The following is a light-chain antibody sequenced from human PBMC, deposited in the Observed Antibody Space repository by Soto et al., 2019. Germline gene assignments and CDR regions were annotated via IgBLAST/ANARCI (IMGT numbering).Light chain of an antibody. V-gene: IGKV1-39*01. CDR2: AAS. CDR3: QQSYSTPPT. J-gene: IGKJ5*01. Sequence: DLQRTQSPSSLAASVGDRVTITCLASQSISSYLNWYQQKPGKAPKXXIYAASSLQSGVPSRFSGSGSGTDFTLTISSLQPEDFATYYCQQSYSTPPTFGQGTRLEIK. CDR1: QSISSY.